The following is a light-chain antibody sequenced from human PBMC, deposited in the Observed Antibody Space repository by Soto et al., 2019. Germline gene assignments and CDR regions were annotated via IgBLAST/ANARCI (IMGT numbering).Light chain of an antibody. V-gene: IGKV1-9*01. CDR1: QGISSY. CDR3: QQLNSYPPIP. Sequence: DIQLTQSPSFLSASVGDRVTITCRASQGISSYLAWYQQKPGKAPKLLIYAASTLQSGVPSRFSGSGSGTEFTLTISSLQPEDFATYCCQQLNSYPPIPFGQGTRLEIK. CDR2: AAS. J-gene: IGKJ5*01.